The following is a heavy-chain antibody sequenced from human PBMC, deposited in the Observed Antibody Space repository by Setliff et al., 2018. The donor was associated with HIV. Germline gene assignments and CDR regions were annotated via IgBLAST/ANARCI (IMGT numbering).Heavy chain of an antibody. V-gene: IGHV3-23*05. D-gene: IGHD2-8*02. CDR3: VKDAYSTGKPGIS. CDR2: ASNTGRRT. Sequence: GGSLRLSCAASTFSVSEYAMSWVRQAPGKGLEWVSAASNTGRRTFYADSVKGRFTISKDNFENVVYLQMNSLRADDTAVYYCVKDAYSTGKPGISWGQGTQVTVSS. CDR1: TFSVSEYA. J-gene: IGHJ4*02.